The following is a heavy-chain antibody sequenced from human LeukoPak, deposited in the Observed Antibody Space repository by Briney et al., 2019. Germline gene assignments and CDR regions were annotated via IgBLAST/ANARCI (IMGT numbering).Heavy chain of an antibody. V-gene: IGHV3-30*02. J-gene: IGHJ4*02. Sequence: GGSLRLSCAASGYTFTDYSMHWVRQAPGKGLEWVTFIRYDGTIKYYSDSVKGRFAISRDNSQNTLFLQMNSLRPEDTAVYYCAKEGTASKPSDLDYWGQGTLVTVSS. CDR3: AKEGTASKPSDLDY. D-gene: IGHD1/OR15-1a*01. CDR2: IRYDGTIK. CDR1: GYTFTDYS.